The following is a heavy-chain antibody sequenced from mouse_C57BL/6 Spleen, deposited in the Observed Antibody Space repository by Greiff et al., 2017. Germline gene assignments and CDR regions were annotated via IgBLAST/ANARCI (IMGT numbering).Heavy chain of an antibody. V-gene: IGHV1-64*01. CDR1: GYTFTSYW. J-gene: IGHJ3*01. D-gene: IGHD4-1*01. CDR2: IHPNSGST. Sequence: QVQLQQPGAELVKPGASVKLSCKASGYTFTSYWMHWVKQRPGQGLEWIGMIHPNSGSTNYNEKFKSKATLTVDKSSSTAYMQLISLTSEDAAVYYCARSTGTSGFAYWGQGTLVTVSA. CDR3: ARSTGTSGFAY.